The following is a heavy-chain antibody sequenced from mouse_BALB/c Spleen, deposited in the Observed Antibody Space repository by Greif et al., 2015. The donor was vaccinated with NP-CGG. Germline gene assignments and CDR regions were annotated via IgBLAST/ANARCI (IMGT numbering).Heavy chain of an antibody. J-gene: IGHJ2*01. Sequence: VQLQQSGPGLVQPSQSLSITCTVSGFSLTSYGVHWVRQSPGKGLEWLGVIWSGGSTDYNAAFISRLSISKDNSKSQVFFKMNSLQANDTAIYYCARGLLRYPYDFDYWGQGTTLTVSS. CDR2: IWSGGST. CDR1: GFSLTSYG. V-gene: IGHV2-2*02. D-gene: IGHD1-1*01. CDR3: ARGLLRYPYDFDY.